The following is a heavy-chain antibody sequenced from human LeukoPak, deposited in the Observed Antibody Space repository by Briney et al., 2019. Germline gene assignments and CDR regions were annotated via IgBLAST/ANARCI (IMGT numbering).Heavy chain of an antibody. CDR1: GFNPRHYW. V-gene: IGHV3-23*01. J-gene: IGHJ3*02. CDR2: ISGSGGST. Sequence: GGSLRLSCETSGFNPRHYWMSWVRQAPGKGLEWVPAISGSGGSTYYADSVKGRFTISRDNSKNTLYLQMNSLRAEDTAVYYCAKSPTSQARAFDIWGQGTMVTVSS. CDR3: AKSPTSQARAFDI.